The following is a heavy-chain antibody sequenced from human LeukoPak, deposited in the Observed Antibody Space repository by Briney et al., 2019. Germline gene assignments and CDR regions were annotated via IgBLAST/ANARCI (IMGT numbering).Heavy chain of an antibody. Sequence: GGSLRLSCAASGFTFSSYAMHWVRQAPGKGLEWVAVISHDGSNKNYPDSVKGRFTISRDNSKNTLYLQTNSLRAEDTAVYYCARAINRDSRYAFDYWGPGTLVTVSS. CDR3: ARAINRDSRYAFDY. CDR1: GFTFSSYA. D-gene: IGHD5-12*01. CDR2: ISHDGSNK. J-gene: IGHJ4*02. V-gene: IGHV3-30*04.